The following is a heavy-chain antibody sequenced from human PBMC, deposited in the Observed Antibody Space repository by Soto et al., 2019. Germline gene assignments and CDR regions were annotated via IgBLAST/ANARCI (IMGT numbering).Heavy chain of an antibody. D-gene: IGHD6-13*01. J-gene: IGHJ5*02. CDR2: TYYRSKWYN. Sequence: PSQTLSLTCAISGDSVSSNSAAWNWIRQSPSRGLEWLGRTYYRSKWYNDYAVSVKSRITINPDTSKNQFSLQLNSVTPEDTAVYYCARDRGGEQQLEGTHNWFDPWGQGTLVTVSS. CDR3: ARDRGGEQQLEGTHNWFDP. CDR1: GDSVSSNSAA. V-gene: IGHV6-1*01.